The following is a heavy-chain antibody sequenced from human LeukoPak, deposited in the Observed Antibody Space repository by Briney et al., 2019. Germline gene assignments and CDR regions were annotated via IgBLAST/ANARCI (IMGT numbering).Heavy chain of an antibody. Sequence: GGSLRLSCTASGFTFSDYAVTWVRQAPGKGLEWVGFIRSKAHGGTADYATSVKGRFTISRDDSKTIAYLQMDSLKTEDTAVYYCSRVHSTGWLGINDYWGQGALVTVSS. J-gene: IGHJ4*02. CDR3: SRVHSTGWLGINDY. D-gene: IGHD6-19*01. V-gene: IGHV3-49*04. CDR1: GFTFSDYA. CDR2: IRSKAHGGTA.